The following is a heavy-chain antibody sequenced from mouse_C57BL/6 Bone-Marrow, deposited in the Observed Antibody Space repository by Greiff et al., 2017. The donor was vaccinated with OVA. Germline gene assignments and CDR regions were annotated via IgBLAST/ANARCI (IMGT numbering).Heavy chain of an antibody. Sequence: EVKLMESEGGLVQPGSSMKLSCTASGFTFSDYYMAWVRQVPEKGLEWVANINYDGSSTYYLDSLKSRFIISRDNAKNILYLQMSSLKSEDTATYYCARDEGRGVFDYWGQGTTLTVSS. J-gene: IGHJ2*01. CDR3: ARDEGRGVFDY. CDR1: GFTFSDYY. V-gene: IGHV5-16*01. CDR2: INYDGSST.